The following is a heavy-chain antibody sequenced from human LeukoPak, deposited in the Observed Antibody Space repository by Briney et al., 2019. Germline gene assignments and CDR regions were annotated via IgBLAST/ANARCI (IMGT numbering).Heavy chain of an antibody. J-gene: IGHJ3*02. CDR1: GGSISSYY. D-gene: IGHD4-23*01. V-gene: IGHV4-34*01. CDR3: ARDDYGGNSDAFDI. Sequence: SETLSLTCTVSGGSISSYYWSWIRQPPGKGLEWIGEINHSGSTNYNPSLKSRVTISVDTSKNQFSLKLSSVTAADTAVYYCARDDYGGNSDAFDIWGQGTMVTVSS. CDR2: INHSGST.